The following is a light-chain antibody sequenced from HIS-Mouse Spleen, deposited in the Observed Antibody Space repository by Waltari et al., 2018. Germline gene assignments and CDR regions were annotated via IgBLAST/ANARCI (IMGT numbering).Light chain of an antibody. CDR3: CSYAGSSV. CDR2: EGS. Sequence: QSALTHPASVSWSPGQSIPIPRPGTSSDSGRQNRVSWYTQHPGKAPKLMIYEGSKRPSGVSNRFSGSKSGNTASLTISGLQAEDEADYYCCSYAGSSVFGGGTKLTVL. V-gene: IGLV2-23*01. J-gene: IGLJ2*01. CDR1: SSDSGRQNR.